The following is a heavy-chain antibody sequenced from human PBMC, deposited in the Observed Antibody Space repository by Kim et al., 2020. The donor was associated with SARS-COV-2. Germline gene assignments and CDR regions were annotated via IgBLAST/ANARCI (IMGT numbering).Heavy chain of an antibody. V-gene: IGHV3-23*01. CDR1: GFTFSSYA. J-gene: IGHJ4*02. CDR3: AKDREQLDLVFNY. Sequence: GGSLRLSCAASGFTFSSYAMSWVRQAPGKGLEWVSAISGSGGSTYYADSEKGRFTISRDNSKNTLYLQMNSLRAEDTAVYYCAKDREQLDLVFNYWGQGTLVTVSS. CDR2: ISGSGGST. D-gene: IGHD6-13*01.